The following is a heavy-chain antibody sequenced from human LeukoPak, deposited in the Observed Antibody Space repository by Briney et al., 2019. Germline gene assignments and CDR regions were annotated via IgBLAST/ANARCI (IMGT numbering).Heavy chain of an antibody. Sequence: PGGSLRLSCAASGFTFSDYYMSWIRQAPGKGLEWVAVISYDGSNKYYADSVKGRFTISRDNSKNTLYLQMNSLRAEDTAVYYCAKDKGMATISFDAFDIWGQGTMVTVSS. CDR1: GFTFSDYY. D-gene: IGHD5-24*01. V-gene: IGHV3-30*18. CDR2: ISYDGSNK. J-gene: IGHJ3*02. CDR3: AKDKGMATISFDAFDI.